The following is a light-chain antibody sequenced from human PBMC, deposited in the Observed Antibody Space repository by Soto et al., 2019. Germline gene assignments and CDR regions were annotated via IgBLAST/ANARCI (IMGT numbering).Light chain of an antibody. CDR2: DSS. Sequence: EIVLTQSPATLSLTPGERASLSCRASQRVTTYLAWYQQKPGQAPRLLIYDSSNRATGIPPRFSGSGSGTDFTLTISSLESEDFAVYYCQQRVNRVTFGGGTKVEI. V-gene: IGKV3-11*01. CDR1: QRVTTY. CDR3: QQRVNRVT. J-gene: IGKJ4*01.